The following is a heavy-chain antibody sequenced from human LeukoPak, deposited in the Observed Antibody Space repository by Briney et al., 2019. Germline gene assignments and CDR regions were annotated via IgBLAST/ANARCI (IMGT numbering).Heavy chain of an antibody. CDR3: ARDLREVRGVGFYYGMDV. CDR2: INHSGST. D-gene: IGHD3-10*01. V-gene: IGHV4-34*01. CDR1: GGSFSGYY. Sequence: SETLSLTCAVYGGSFSGYYWSWIRQPPGKGLEWIGEINHSGSTNYNPSLKSRVTISVDTSKNQFSLKLSSVTAADTAVYYCARDLREVRGVGFYYGMDVWGQGTTVTVSS. J-gene: IGHJ6*02.